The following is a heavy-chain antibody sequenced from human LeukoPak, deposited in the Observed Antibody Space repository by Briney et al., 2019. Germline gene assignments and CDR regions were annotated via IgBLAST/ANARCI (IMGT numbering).Heavy chain of an antibody. CDR1: RGSITDNY. D-gene: IGHD6-19*01. CDR2: VYYSGGGT. Sequence: SESLSLTCTVSRGSITDNYWSWIRQPPGKGPEWIGYVYYSGGGTNYNPSLKSRVTMSVDTSKNHFSLKLGSVTAADTAVYYCARGNSSGWYGGFDYWGQGILVTVSS. J-gene: IGHJ4*02. V-gene: IGHV4-59*01. CDR3: ARGNSSGWYGGFDY.